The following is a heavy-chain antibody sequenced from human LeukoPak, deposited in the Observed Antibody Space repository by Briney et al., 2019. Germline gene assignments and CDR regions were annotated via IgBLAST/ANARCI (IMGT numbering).Heavy chain of an antibody. CDR2: IYTSGST. CDR1: GGSISSYY. J-gene: IGHJ3*02. CDR3: AGVHFRGPAAMRAFDI. Sequence: SETLSLTCTVSGGSISSYYWSWIRQPAGKGLEWIGRIYTSGSTNYNPSLNSRVSISVDTSKNQFSLNLSSVTAADTAVYYCAGVHFRGPAAMRAFDIWGQGTMVTVSS. D-gene: IGHD2-2*01. V-gene: IGHV4-4*07.